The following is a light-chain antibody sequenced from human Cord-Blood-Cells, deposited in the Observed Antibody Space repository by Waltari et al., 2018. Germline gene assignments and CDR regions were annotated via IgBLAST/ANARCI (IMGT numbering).Light chain of an antibody. J-gene: IGKJ1*01. CDR3: QQSYSTPWT. CDR1: QRISSY. CDR2: AAS. V-gene: IGKV1-39*01. Sequence: DIQTTHSPSSLSASVGDRATITCRASQRISSYLNWYHQKPGKAPKLLIYAASSLQSGVPSRFSGSGSGTDFTLTISSLQPEDFATYYCQQSYSTPWTFGQGTKVEIK.